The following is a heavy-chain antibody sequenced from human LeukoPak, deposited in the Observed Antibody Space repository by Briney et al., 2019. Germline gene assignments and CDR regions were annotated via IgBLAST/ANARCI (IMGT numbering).Heavy chain of an antibody. CDR2: IYYSGST. D-gene: IGHD6-19*01. CDR1: GGSISSYY. V-gene: IGHV4-59*08. CDR3: ARNFYSSGWLDY. J-gene: IGHJ4*02. Sequence: SETLSLTCTVSGGSISSYYWSWIRQPPGKGLEWIGYIYYSGSTNYNPSLKSRVTISVDTSKNQFSLKLSSVTAADTAVYYCARNFYSSGWLDYWGRGTLVTVSS.